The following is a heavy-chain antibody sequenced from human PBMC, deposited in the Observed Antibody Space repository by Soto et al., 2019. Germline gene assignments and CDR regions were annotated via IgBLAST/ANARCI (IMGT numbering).Heavy chain of an antibody. D-gene: IGHD3-22*01. J-gene: IGHJ3*02. CDR3: ARDLPPSYDSSGYSVFDI. CDR2: IYSSGST. CDR1: GGSISSGDYY. Sequence: PSETLSLTCTVSGGSISSGDYYWIWIRQPPGKGLEWIGYIYSSGSTNYNPSLKSRVTISVDTSKNQFSLKLSSVTAADTAVYYCARDLPPSYDSSGYSVFDIWGQGTMVTVSS. V-gene: IGHV4-61*08.